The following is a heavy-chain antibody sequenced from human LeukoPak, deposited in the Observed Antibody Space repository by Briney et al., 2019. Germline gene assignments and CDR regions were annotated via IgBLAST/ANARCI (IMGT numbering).Heavy chain of an antibody. Sequence: GGSLRLSCAASGFTLSSYWMHWVRQAPGKGLVWVSRINTDGSGTSYADSVKGRFTISRDNAKNTLYLQMNSLRAEDTAVYYCARGRFCPNGLCVFDYWGQGTLVTVSS. J-gene: IGHJ4*02. V-gene: IGHV3-74*01. CDR1: GFTLSSYW. CDR2: INTDGSGT. CDR3: ARGRFCPNGLCVFDY. D-gene: IGHD2-8*01.